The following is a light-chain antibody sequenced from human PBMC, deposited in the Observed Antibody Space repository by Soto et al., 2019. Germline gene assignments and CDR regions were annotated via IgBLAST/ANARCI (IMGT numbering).Light chain of an antibody. J-gene: IGKJ1*01. CDR1: QSISSW. CDR2: KAS. CDR3: QQYNSYPWT. V-gene: IGKV1-5*03. Sequence: DIQMTQSPSTLSASLGERVTITFRASQSISSWLACDQQKPGKAPKLLIYKASTLESGVPSNFSGSGSGTEFTLTISSLQPEDFATYYCQQYNSYPWTFGQGTKVDIK.